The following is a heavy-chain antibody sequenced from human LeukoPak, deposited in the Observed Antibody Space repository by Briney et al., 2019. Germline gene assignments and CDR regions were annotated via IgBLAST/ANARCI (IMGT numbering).Heavy chain of an antibody. Sequence: SETLSFTCTVSGGSISSSSYYWGWIRQPPGKGLEWIGSIYYSGSTYYNPSLKSRVTISVDTSKNQFSLKLSSVTAADTAVYYCARRLVVNFDYWGQGTLVTVSS. CDR2: IYYSGST. CDR1: GGSISSSSYY. CDR3: ARRLVVNFDY. D-gene: IGHD3-22*01. V-gene: IGHV4-39*01. J-gene: IGHJ4*02.